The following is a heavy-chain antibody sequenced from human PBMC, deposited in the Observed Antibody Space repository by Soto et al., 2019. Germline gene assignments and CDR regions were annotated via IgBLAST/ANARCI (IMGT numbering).Heavy chain of an antibody. CDR2: IHYSGST. J-gene: IGHJ5*01. CDR3: VKGGDGQRWFDP. Sequence: PSETLSLTCTVSGVSVSSGGHYWSWIRQHPGKGLEWIGYIHYSGSTYYTPSLTNRASSSLDTSKNQFSLKLTSVTAADTAAYYCVKGGDGQRWFDPWGQGTLVTVSS. D-gene: IGHD3-16*01. CDR1: GVSVSSGGHY. V-gene: IGHV4-31*03.